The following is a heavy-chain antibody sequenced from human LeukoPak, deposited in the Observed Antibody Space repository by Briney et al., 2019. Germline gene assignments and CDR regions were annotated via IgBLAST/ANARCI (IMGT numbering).Heavy chain of an antibody. D-gene: IGHD3-3*01. J-gene: IGHJ4*02. V-gene: IGHV4-61*05. CDR3: VRSDDFWSGYYGY. CDR2: IFYSGST. Sequence: SETLSLTCTVSDGSISSSSYYWGWIRQPPGKGLEWIGYIFYSGSTNYNPSLKSRVTISVDTSKNQFSLKLSSVTAADTAVYYCVRSDDFWSGYYGYWGQGTLVTVSS. CDR1: DGSISSSSYY.